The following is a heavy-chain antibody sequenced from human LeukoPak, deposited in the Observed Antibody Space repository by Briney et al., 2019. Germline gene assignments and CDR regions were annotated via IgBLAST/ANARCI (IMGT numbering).Heavy chain of an antibody. CDR1: GGSISSGDYY. CDR2: IYYSGST. D-gene: IGHD3-3*01. J-gene: IGHJ5*02. Sequence: SETLSLTCTVSGGSISSGDYYWSWIRQPPGKGLEWIGYIYYSGSTNYSPSLKSRVTMSVDTSKNQFSLKLTSVTAADTAVYYCARRSGYSPNWFDPWGQGTLVTVSS. V-gene: IGHV4-61*08. CDR3: ARRSGYSPNWFDP.